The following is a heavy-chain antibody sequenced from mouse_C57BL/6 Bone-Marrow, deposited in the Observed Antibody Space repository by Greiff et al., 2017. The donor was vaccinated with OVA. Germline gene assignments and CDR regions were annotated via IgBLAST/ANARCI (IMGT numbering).Heavy chain of an antibody. J-gene: IGHJ3*01. CDR1: GFTFSDYY. D-gene: IGHD1-1*01. V-gene: IGHV5-12*01. CDR3: ARQGSSYAWFAY. Sequence: EVQLQQSGGGLVQPGGSLKLSCAASGFTFSDYYMYWVRQTPEKRLEWVAYISNGGGSTYYPDTVKGRFTISRDNAKNTLYLQMSRLKSEDTAMYYCARQGSSYAWFAYWGQGTLVTVSA. CDR2: ISNGGGST.